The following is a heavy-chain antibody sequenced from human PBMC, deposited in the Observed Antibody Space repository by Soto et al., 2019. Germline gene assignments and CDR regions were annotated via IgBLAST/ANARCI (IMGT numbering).Heavy chain of an antibody. J-gene: IGHJ4*02. CDR1: GGSISSGGYS. CDR3: ARYYYDRYYFDY. CDR2: IYHSGST. Sequence: PSETLSLTCAVSGGSISSGGYSWSWIRQPPGKGLEWIGYIYHSGSTYYNPSLKSRVTISVDRSKNQFSLKLSSVTAADTAVYYCARYYYDRYYFDYWGQGTLVTVSS. V-gene: IGHV4-30-2*01. D-gene: IGHD3-22*01.